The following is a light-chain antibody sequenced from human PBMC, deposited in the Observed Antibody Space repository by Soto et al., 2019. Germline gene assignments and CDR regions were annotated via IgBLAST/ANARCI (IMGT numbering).Light chain of an antibody. CDR1: ESISRW. V-gene: IGKV1-5*03. CDR3: KQYKSYSPYT. CDR2: RAS. Sequence: DIQMTQSPSTLSASVGDRVTITCRASESISRWLAWYQQKPGKAPKLLIYRASTLENGVPSRISGSGSGTDFTLTISNLQPDDFATYYCKQYKSYSPYTFGQGTKLDIK. J-gene: IGKJ2*01.